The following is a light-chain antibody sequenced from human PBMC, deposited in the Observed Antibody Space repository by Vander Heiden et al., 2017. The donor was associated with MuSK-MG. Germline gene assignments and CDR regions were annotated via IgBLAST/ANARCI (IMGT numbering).Light chain of an antibody. Sequence: EIVLTQSSATLSLSPGERATLSCRASQSVSSYLAWYQQKPGQAPRLLIYDASNRATGIPARFSGSGSGTDFTLTISSLEPEDFAIYYCQQRSNWPRTFGQGTKLEIK. CDR2: DAS. CDR3: QQRSNWPRT. V-gene: IGKV3-11*01. J-gene: IGKJ2*01. CDR1: QSVSSY.